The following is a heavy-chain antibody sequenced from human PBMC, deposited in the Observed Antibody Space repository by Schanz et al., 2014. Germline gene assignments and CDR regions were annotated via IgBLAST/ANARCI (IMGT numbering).Heavy chain of an antibody. CDR2: IGVDGTTT. CDR3: AKYRGYYRVSGSYRELEY. CDR1: GFTLNNAW. J-gene: IGHJ4*02. Sequence: EVQLVESGGGLVKPGGSLRLSCATSGFTLNNAWMNWVRQAPGKGLEWVSVIGVDGTTTYYADSVKGRFTISRDNSKNTLYLQMNSLRPEDTAVYYCAKYRGYYRVSGSYRELEYWGQGTLVTVSS. V-gene: IGHV3-23*04. D-gene: IGHD3-10*01.